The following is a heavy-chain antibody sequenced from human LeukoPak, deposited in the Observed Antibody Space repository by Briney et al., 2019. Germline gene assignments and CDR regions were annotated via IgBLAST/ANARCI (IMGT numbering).Heavy chain of an antibody. CDR3: ARLGSGSNY. J-gene: IGHJ4*02. CDR2: MYYSGST. D-gene: IGHD3-10*01. V-gene: IGHV4-61*01. Sequence: SETLSLTCTVSGGSVSSGSYYWSWIRQPPGKGLEWIGYMYYSGSTNYNPSLKSRVTISVDTSKNQFSLKLSSVNPEDTAVYYCARLGSGSNYWGQGTLVTVSS. CDR1: GGSVSSGSYY.